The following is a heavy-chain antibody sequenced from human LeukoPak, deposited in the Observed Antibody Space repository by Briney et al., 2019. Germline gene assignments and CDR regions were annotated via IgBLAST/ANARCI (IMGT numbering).Heavy chain of an antibody. CDR3: ARDGYNSFDS. J-gene: IGHJ4*02. CDR1: GGSISNYY. CDR2: VYYSGST. V-gene: IGHV4-59*01. D-gene: IGHD5-24*01. Sequence: NPSETLSLTCTVSGGSISNYYWSWIRQPPGKGLEWIGYVYYSGSTTYNPSLKSRVTISVDTSKNQFSLKLSSMTAADTAVYYCARDGYNSFDSWGQGTLVTVSS.